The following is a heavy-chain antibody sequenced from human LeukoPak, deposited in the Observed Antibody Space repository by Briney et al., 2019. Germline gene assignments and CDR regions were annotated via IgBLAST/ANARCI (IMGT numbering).Heavy chain of an antibody. D-gene: IGHD2-2*01. CDR3: VKDRCDRTTCPEV. CDR1: GFTFSTYA. CDR2: ISGSGGST. V-gene: IGHV3-23*01. J-gene: IGHJ4*02. Sequence: GGSLRLSCTASGFTFSTYAMSWVRQAPGEGLEWVSGISGSGGSTYYTDSVKGRFTISRDNSKNTLHLQMSSLRAEDTALYYCVKDRCDRTTCPEVWGQRTLVTVSS.